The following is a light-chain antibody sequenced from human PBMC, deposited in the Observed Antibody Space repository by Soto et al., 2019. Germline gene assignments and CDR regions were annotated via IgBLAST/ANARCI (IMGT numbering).Light chain of an antibody. CDR2: GPS. CDR3: QQFQSSLRP. CDR1: ESLSPHS. J-gene: IGKJ1*01. V-gene: IGKV3-20*01. Sequence: IVLTQSPGTLSLSPGETATLSCRASESLSPHSIAWYQQKPGQAPGLLIYGPSGRATGIPDRISGSGSGTDFTLTIGGLGPKDFEMYYCQQFQSSLRPFAKGTKVE.